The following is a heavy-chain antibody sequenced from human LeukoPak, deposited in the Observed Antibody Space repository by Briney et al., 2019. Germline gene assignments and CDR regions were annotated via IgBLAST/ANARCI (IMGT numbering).Heavy chain of an antibody. Sequence: GGSLRLSCIGTGFTFSSDAMGWVRQAPGKGLEWVSGISGSGGSTYYADSVKGRFTISRDNTKNTLYLQMNRLRAEDTAVYYCAKDGSGADFDNWGQGTLVTVSS. D-gene: IGHD2-8*02. CDR3: AKDGSGADFDN. J-gene: IGHJ4*02. V-gene: IGHV3-23*01. CDR2: ISGSGGST. CDR1: GFTFSSDA.